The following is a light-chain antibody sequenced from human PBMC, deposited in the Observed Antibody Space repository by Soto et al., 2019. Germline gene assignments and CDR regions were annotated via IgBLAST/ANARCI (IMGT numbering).Light chain of an antibody. CDR1: SSDVGGYDL. Sequence: QSALTQPASVSGSPGQSITISCTGTSSDVGGYDLVSWYQQHPGKAPKLIIYDVSHRPSEISNRFSASKSVNTASLTISGLQTEDEADYYCNSYSSSNTPVFGGGTMLTVL. V-gene: IGLV2-14*01. J-gene: IGLJ2*01. CDR2: DVS. CDR3: NSYSSSNTPV.